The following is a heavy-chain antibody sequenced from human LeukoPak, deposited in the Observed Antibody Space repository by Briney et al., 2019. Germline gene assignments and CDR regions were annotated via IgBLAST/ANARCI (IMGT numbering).Heavy chain of an antibody. CDR3: AILHGDYGNNWFDP. CDR2: FDPEDGET. CDR1: GYTLTELS. V-gene: IGHV1-24*01. J-gene: IGHJ5*02. Sequence: ASVKVSCKVSGYTLTELSTHWVRQAPGKGLEWMGGFDPEDGETIYAQKFQGRVTMTEDTSTDTAYMELSSLRSEDTAVYYCAILHGDYGNNWFDPWGQGTLVTVSS. D-gene: IGHD4-17*01.